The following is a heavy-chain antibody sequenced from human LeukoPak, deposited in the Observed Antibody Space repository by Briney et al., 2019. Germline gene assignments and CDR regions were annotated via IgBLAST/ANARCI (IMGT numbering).Heavy chain of an antibody. CDR3: ARPMVRGVMRAFDI. V-gene: IGHV4-59*01. CDR1: GGSISSYY. CDR2: IYYSGST. Sequence: SETLSLTCTVSGGSISSYYWSWIRQPPGKGLEWIGYIYYSGSTNYNPSLKSRVTISVDTSKNQFSLKLSSVTAADTAVYYCARPMVRGVMRAFDIWGQGTMVTVSS. D-gene: IGHD3-10*01. J-gene: IGHJ3*02.